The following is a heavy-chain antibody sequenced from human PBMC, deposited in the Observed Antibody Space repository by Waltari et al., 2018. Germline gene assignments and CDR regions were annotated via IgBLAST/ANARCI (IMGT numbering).Heavy chain of an antibody. CDR3: ARTPSRHYYYYMDV. CDR1: GGSFSGYY. CDR2: INHSGST. Sequence: QVQLQQWGAGLLKPSETLSLTCAVYGGSFSGYYWSWIRQPPGKGLEWIGEINHSGSTNYNPSLKSRVTISVDTSKNQFSLKLSSVTAADTAVYYCARTPSRHYYYYMDVWGKGTTVTVSS. J-gene: IGHJ6*03. D-gene: IGHD2-15*01. V-gene: IGHV4-34*01.